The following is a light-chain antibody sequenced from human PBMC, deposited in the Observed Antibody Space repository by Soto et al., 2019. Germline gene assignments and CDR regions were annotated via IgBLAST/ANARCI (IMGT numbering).Light chain of an antibody. CDR2: DTS. J-gene: IGKJ1*01. CDR3: QQRSDWPPT. V-gene: IGKV3-11*01. CDR1: QTVGSY. Sequence: EIVLTQSPATLSLSPGERATLSCRASQTVGSYLAWFRQTPGQTPRLLIYDTSIRATGVPARFSGSGSGTDFALTISSLEAEDFAIYYCQQRSDWPPTFGPGTKVDIK.